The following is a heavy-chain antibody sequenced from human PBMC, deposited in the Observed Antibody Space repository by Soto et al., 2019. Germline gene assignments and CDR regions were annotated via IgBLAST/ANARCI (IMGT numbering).Heavy chain of an antibody. J-gene: IGHJ6*01. D-gene: IGHD2-2*01. V-gene: IGHV5-10-1*01. CDR3: ARQDIVVVPADRPAFYYYGMEV. CDR2: IEPSDSYS. Sequence: PGESLKSSCKGSGYSFTSYLISCVRQIPWKGLEGMVRIEPSDSYSNYSPSFQGHVTISADKSISTAYLQWSSLKASDTAMYYCARQDIVVVPADRPAFYYYGMEVWGQGTTVTLSS. CDR1: GYSFTSYL.